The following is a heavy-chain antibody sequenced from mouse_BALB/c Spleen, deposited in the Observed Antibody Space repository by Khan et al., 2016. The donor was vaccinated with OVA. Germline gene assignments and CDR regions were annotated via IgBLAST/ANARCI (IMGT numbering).Heavy chain of an antibody. Sequence: QVQLQQSGAELAKPGASVKMSCKASGYTFTSYWMHWIKQRPGQGLEWIGYINPTSGYTDYNQKFKDKATLTAYKSSSTAYMQRNSLTSYDSAVYYGARDRIDYWGQGTTLTVSS. CDR1: GYTFTSYW. J-gene: IGHJ2*01. V-gene: IGHV1-7*01. CDR3: ARDRIDY. CDR2: INPTSGYT.